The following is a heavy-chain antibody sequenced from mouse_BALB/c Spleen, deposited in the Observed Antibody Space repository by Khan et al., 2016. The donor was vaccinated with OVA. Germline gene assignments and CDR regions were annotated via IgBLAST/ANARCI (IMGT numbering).Heavy chain of an antibody. V-gene: IGHV1S132*01. CDR1: GYTFTSYW. D-gene: IGHD2-1*01. CDR2: IFPGTGTT. J-gene: IGHJ3*01. Sequence: QVQLQQSGAELVKPGASVKLSCKTSGYTFTSYWIQWVKQRPGQGLGWIGQIFPGTGTTYYNENFKGKATLTVDTSSSTAYMQLSSLTSEDSAVYFCARGYFGNCEFVYWGQGTLVTVSP. CDR3: ARGYFGNCEFVY.